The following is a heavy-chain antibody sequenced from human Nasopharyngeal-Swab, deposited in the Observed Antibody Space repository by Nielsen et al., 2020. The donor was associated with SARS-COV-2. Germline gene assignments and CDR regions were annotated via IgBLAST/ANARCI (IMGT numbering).Heavy chain of an antibody. D-gene: IGHD5-18*01. J-gene: IGHJ4*02. V-gene: IGHV3-23*01. CDR1: GFTFSSYA. CDR2: ISGSGGST. CDR3: AKDWGLWLQAYYFDY. Sequence: GESLKISCAASGFTFSSYAMSWVRQAPGKGLEWVSAISGSGGSTYYADSVKGRFTISRDNSKNTPYLQMNSLRAEDTAVYYCAKDWGLWLQAYYFDYRGQGTLVTVSS.